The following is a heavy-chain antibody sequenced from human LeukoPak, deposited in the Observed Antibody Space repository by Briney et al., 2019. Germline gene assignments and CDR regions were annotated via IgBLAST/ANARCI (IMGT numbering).Heavy chain of an antibody. CDR2: ISGSGGST. CDR1: GFTFSSYA. D-gene: IGHD3-9*01. Sequence: GGSLRLSCAASGFTFSSYAMSWDREAPGKGLEWVSAISGSGGSTYYADSVKGRFTISRDNSKNTLYLQMNSLRAEDTAVYYCAKAPGLRYFDFWGQGTLVTVSS. CDR3: AKAPGLRYFDF. V-gene: IGHV3-23*01. J-gene: IGHJ4*02.